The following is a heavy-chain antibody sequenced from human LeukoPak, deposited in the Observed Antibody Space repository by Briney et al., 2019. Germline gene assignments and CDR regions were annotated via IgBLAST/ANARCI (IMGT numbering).Heavy chain of an antibody. CDR3: ARVRSSSDTYFDY. CDR1: GFTFSSYS. J-gene: IGHJ4*02. V-gene: IGHV3-21*01. D-gene: IGHD6-13*01. CDR2: ISSSSSYI. Sequence: GGSLRLSCAASGFTFSSYSMNWVRQAPGKGLEWVSSISSSSSYIYYADSVKGRFTISRDNAKNSLYLQMNSLRAEDTAVYYCARVRSSSDTYFDYWGQGTLVTVSS.